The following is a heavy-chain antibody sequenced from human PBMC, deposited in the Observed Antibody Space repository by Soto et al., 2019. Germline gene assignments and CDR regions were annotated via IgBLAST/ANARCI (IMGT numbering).Heavy chain of an antibody. D-gene: IGHD1-26*01. Sequence: VKVSCKALGNTFTYRYLHWVRQAPGQALEWMGWITPFNGDVHYAQKFQERVTITRDRSINTAYMRMSSLRSEDTAMYYCASGGAGSGPFTWELPDHWGQGTLVTVSS. CDR3: ASGGAGSGPFTWELPDH. J-gene: IGHJ4*02. CDR2: ITPFNGDV. CDR1: GNTFTYRY. V-gene: IGHV1-45*02.